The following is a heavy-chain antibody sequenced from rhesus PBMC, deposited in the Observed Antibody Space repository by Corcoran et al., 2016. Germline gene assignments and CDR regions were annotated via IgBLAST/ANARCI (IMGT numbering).Heavy chain of an antibody. CDR2: INGHSCTT. Sequence: QVQLQESGPGQVKPSETLSLTCAVSGGSFSSYWWSWIRQSPGKGLEWIGEINGHSCTTHSNPSLKSRVTISKDASKTQFSLNLSSVTAADTAVYYCTMGTDLDYWGQGVLVTVSS. CDR1: GGSFSSYW. D-gene: IGHD7-45*01. CDR3: TMGTDLDY. V-gene: IGHV4-80*01. J-gene: IGHJ4*01.